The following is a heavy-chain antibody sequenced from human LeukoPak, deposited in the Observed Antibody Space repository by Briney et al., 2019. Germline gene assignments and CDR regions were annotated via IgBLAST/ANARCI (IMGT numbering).Heavy chain of an antibody. CDR3: ARGLDY. V-gene: IGHV3-48*04. Sequence: GALRPSRAASGFIFSSYSMNWVRQAPGKGLEWVSYISSSSSNISYADSVQGRFTISRDNAKNSLYLQMNSLRAEDTAVYYCARGLDYWGQGTLVTVSS. CDR1: GFIFSSYS. CDR2: ISSSSSNI. J-gene: IGHJ4*02.